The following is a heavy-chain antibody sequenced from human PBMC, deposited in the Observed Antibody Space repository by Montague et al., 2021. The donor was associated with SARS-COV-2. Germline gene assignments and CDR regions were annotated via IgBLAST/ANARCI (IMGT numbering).Heavy chain of an antibody. V-gene: IGHV3-7*01. CDR1: GFTFSDYW. CDR2: IKKDGTEK. Sequence: SQRLSCAASGFTFSDYWMTWIRQAPGKGLEWVATIKKDGTEKYYLASVKGRFTVSRENAKSSLFLQMSNVRVDDTAVYYCARADDCFDYWGRGTLVTVSS. J-gene: IGHJ4*02. CDR3: ARADDCFDY.